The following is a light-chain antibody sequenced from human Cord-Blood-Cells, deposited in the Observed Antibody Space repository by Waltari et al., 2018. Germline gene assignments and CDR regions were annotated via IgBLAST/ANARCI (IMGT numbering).Light chain of an antibody. CDR2: GNN. J-gene: IGLJ3*02. CDR1: RSNTAMNN. CDR3: AAWDDSLSGRV. V-gene: IGLV1-47*01. Sequence: QSVLTQPPSASGTPGQRVTISCSGSRSNTAMNNVYWYPQPPGKAPNLLIFGNNQRPSGVPDRFSGSKSGTSASLAISGLRSEDEADYYCAAWDDSLSGRVFGGGTKLTVL.